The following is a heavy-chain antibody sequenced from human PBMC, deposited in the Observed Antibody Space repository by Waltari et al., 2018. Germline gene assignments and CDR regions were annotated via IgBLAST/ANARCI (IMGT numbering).Heavy chain of an antibody. V-gene: IGHV1-69*12. Sequence: QVQLVQSGAEVKKPGSSVKVSCKASGGTFSSYAISWVRQAPGQGLEWRGGIIPIFGTANYEQKVQGSVTITADESTSRAYMELSSLRSEDTAVYDCARVVKQQLVPDWFDPWGQGTLVTVSS. CDR3: ARVVKQQLVPDWFDP. CDR2: IIPIFGTA. CDR1: GGTFSSYA. J-gene: IGHJ5*02. D-gene: IGHD6-13*01.